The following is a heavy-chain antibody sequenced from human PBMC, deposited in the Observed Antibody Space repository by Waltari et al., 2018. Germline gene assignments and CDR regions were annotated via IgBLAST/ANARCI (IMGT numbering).Heavy chain of an antibody. J-gene: IGHJ4*02. V-gene: IGHV3-48*03. CDR2: ISSSGGTK. Sequence: EVRLVESGGNLVQPGGSLRPSCAATGFSFSSYEMNWVRQAPGRGLGWVTSISSSGGTKYSADSVKGRFTISRDNAKNSLYLQMNSLRADDTAVYYCARVRVVMGEGVYWGQGTLVTVSS. CDR1: GFSFSSYE. CDR3: ARVRVVMGEGVY. D-gene: IGHD2-15*01.